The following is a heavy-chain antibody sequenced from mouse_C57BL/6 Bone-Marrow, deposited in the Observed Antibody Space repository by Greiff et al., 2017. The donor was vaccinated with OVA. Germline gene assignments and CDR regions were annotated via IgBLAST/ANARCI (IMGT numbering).Heavy chain of an antibody. Sequence: QVQLKQPGAELVRPGTSVKLSCKASGYTFTSYWMHWVKQRPGQGLEWIGVIDPSDSYTNYNQKFKGKATLTVDTSSSTAYMQLSSLTSEDSAVYYCARRAYYSNYFDYWGQGTTLTVSS. CDR3: ARRAYYSNYFDY. J-gene: IGHJ2*01. D-gene: IGHD2-5*01. V-gene: IGHV1-59*01. CDR1: GYTFTSYW. CDR2: IDPSDSYT.